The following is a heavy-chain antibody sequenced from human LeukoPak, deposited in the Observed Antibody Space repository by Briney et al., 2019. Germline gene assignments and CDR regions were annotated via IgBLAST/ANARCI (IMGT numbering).Heavy chain of an antibody. CDR1: GFTFSSYA. CDR2: ISWNSGIE. Sequence: GGSLRLSCAASGFTFSSYAMHWVQQAPGKGLEWVSGISWNSGIEEYVDSVKDRFTISRDNAKNSLYLQMNSLRTEDAALYYCAKGPYNWNDPAKGYYFDHWGQGTLVTASS. D-gene: IGHD1-20*01. V-gene: IGHV3-9*01. J-gene: IGHJ4*02. CDR3: AKGPYNWNDPAKGYYFDH.